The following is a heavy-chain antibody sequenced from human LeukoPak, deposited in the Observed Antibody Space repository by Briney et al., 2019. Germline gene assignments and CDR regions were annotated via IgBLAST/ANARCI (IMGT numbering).Heavy chain of an antibody. J-gene: IGHJ4*02. Sequence: PGGSLRLSCAASGFTFSNAWMSWVRQAPGKGLEWVGRIKSKTDGGTTGYAAPVKGRFTISRDDSKNTLYLQMNSLKTEDTAVYYCTTVFAVTPYFDYWGQGTLVTVSS. CDR2: IKSKTDGGTT. D-gene: IGHD4-17*01. CDR3: TTVFAVTPYFDY. CDR1: GFTFSNAW. V-gene: IGHV3-15*01.